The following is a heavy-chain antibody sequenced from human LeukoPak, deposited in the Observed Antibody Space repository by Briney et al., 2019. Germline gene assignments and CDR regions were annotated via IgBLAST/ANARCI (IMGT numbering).Heavy chain of an antibody. V-gene: IGHV4-34*01. J-gene: IGHJ4*02. CDR2: INHSGST. CDR1: GGSFSGYY. Sequence: SETLSLTCAVYGGSFSGYYWSWIRQPPGKGLEWIGEINHSGSTNYNPSLKSRVTISVDTSKNQFSLKLSSVTAADTAVYYCARQTGSGLFTLPGGQGTLVTVSS. CDR3: ARQTGSGLFTLP. D-gene: IGHD3/OR15-3a*01.